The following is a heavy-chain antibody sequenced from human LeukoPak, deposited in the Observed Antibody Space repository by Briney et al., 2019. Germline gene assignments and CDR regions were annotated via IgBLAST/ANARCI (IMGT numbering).Heavy chain of an antibody. CDR1: GFTFSSYA. V-gene: IGHV3-30-3*01. CDR2: ISYDGSNK. Sequence: GGSLRLSCAASGFTFSSYAMHWVRQAPGKGLEWVAAISYDGSNKYYADSVKGRFTISRDNSKNTLYLQMNSLRAEDTAVYYCARGQIVVVPAAMYYWGQGTVVTVSS. CDR3: ARGQIVVVPAAMYY. J-gene: IGHJ4*02. D-gene: IGHD2-2*01.